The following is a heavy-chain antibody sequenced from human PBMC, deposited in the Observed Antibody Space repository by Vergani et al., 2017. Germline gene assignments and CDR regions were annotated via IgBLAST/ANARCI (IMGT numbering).Heavy chain of an antibody. V-gene: IGHV3-30*18. CDR3: AKPGGYCSSTSCFDY. CDR2: ISYDGSNK. CDR1: GFTFSSYG. J-gene: IGHJ4*02. Sequence: VQLVESGGGLVQPGGSLRLSCAASGFTFSSYGMHWVRQAPGKGLEWVAVISYDGSNKYYADSVKGRFTISRDNSKNTLYLQMNSLRAEDTAVYYCAKPGGYCSSTSCFDYWGQGTLVTVSS. D-gene: IGHD2-2*01.